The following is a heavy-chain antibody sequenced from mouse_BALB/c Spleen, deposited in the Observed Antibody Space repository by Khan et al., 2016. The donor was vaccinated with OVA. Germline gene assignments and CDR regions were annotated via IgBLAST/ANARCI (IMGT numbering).Heavy chain of an antibody. J-gene: IGHJ2*01. CDR3: PRHRGYYGHNPYFYY. D-gene: IGHD1-1*01. CDR1: GFSFSSYS. V-gene: IGHV5-6-4*01. Sequence: DVMLVESGGGLVRPGGSLKLSCAASGFSFSSYSMSWVRQTPEKRLEWVATISSGGTYTYYPDSVKGRFPISRDNAKNTLYLQMSSLKSEDTAMYYCPRHRGYYGHNPYFYYWGQGTTLTVSS. CDR2: ISSGGTYT.